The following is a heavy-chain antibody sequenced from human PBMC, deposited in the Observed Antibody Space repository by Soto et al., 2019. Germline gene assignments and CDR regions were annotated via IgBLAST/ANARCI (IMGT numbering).Heavy chain of an antibody. CDR3: ARGGLYGDLPGRTSDAFDL. Sequence: DVQLLESGGGFIQPGGSLRLSCSASGFSISDYAMSWVRQAPGKGLEWVSSISDSGIRTFYRDSVKGRFAISRDTSKNTVYLQMNNLRVGDTALYYCARGGLYGDLPGRTSDAFDLWGPGTMVTVSS. V-gene: IGHV3-23*01. CDR1: GFSISDYA. D-gene: IGHD4-17*01. J-gene: IGHJ3*01. CDR2: ISDSGIRT.